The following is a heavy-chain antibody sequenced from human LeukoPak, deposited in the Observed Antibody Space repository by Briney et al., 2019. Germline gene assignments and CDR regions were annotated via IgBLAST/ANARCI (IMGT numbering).Heavy chain of an antibody. CDR3: AKERLLWFGEPIDY. Sequence: GGSLTLSCAASGFTFSSYAMSWVRQAPGKGLEWVSAISGSGGSTYYADSVKGRFTISRDNSKNTLYLQMNSLRAEDTAVYYCAKERLLWFGEPIDYWGQGTLVTVSS. CDR1: GFTFSSYA. D-gene: IGHD3-10*01. V-gene: IGHV3-23*01. CDR2: ISGSGGST. J-gene: IGHJ4*02.